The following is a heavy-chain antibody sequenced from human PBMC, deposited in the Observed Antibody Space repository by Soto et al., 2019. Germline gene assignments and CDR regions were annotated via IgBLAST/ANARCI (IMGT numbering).Heavy chain of an antibody. J-gene: IGHJ5*02. Sequence: PSETLSLTCTVSGGSISSSSYYWDWIRQPPGKGLEWIGSIYYTGNTYYNPSLRSRITISVDTSKNQFSLKLSSVTAADTAVYYCVRLIGMTTATTDRGFDTWGQGTLVT. V-gene: IGHV4-39*01. CDR1: GGSISSSSYY. CDR3: VRLIGMTTATTDRGFDT. D-gene: IGHD4-17*01. CDR2: IYYTGNT.